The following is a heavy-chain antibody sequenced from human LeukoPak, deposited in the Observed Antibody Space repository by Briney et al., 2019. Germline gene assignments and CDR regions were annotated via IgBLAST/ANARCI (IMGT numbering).Heavy chain of an antibody. CDR2: ISGSGGST. V-gene: IGHV3-23*01. CDR1: GFTFSNYA. D-gene: IGHD6-19*01. CDR3: AKEYSSGWYYFDY. J-gene: IGHJ4*02. Sequence: PGGSLRLSCAASGFTFSNYAVSWVRQAPGKGLEWVSAISGSGGSTYYADSVKARFTISRDNSKITLYLQMNSLRAEDTAVYYCAKEYSSGWYYFDYWGQGTLVTVSS.